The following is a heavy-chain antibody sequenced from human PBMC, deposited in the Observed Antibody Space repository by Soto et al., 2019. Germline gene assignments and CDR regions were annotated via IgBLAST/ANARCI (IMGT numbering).Heavy chain of an antibody. CDR3: VREEQRSWYNNKQFDA. CDR2: ITGTSTTI. CDR1: GFAFSLYE. D-gene: IGHD1-1*01. J-gene: IGHJ4*02. V-gene: IGHV3-48*03. Sequence: GGSLRLSCATSGFAFSLYEMNWVRQAPGKGLEWVSYITGTSTTIYYADSVKGRFTISRDNAKSSLYLQMNSLRAEDTGAYYCVREEQRSWYNNKQFDAWGQGTMVTVSS.